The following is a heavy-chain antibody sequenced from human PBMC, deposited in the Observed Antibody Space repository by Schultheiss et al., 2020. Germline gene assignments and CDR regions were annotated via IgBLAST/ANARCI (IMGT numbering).Heavy chain of an antibody. D-gene: IGHD3-22*01. Sequence: ASVKVSCTASGYTFTYYGISWVRQAPGQGLEWMGWISAYNGNTNYAQKFQGRVTITADESTSTAYMELSSLISEDTAVYYCARVEWDYDSSGYYIYWGQGTLVTVSS. CDR2: ISAYNGNT. CDR1: GYTFTYYG. CDR3: ARVEWDYDSSGYYIY. J-gene: IGHJ4*02. V-gene: IGHV1-18*01.